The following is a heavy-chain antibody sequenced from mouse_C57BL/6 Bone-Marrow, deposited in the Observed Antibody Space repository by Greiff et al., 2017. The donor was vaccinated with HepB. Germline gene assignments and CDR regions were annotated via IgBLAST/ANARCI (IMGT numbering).Heavy chain of an antibody. CDR2: IDPSDSYT. D-gene: IGHD2-1*01. J-gene: IGHJ1*03. Sequence: QVQLQQPGAELVMPGASVKLSCKASGYTFTSYWMHWVKQRPGQGLEWIGEIDPSDSYTNYNQKFKGKSTLTVDKSSSTAYMQLSSLTSEDSAVDYCARSLYGSHWYFDVWGTGTTVTVSS. V-gene: IGHV1-69*01. CDR3: ARSLYGSHWYFDV. CDR1: GYTFTSYW.